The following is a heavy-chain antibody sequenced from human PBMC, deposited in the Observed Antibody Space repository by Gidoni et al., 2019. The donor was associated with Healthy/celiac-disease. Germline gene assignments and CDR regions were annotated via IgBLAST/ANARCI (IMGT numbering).Heavy chain of an antibody. J-gene: IGHJ6*02. CDR2: ISWDGGST. CDR1: GFTFDDYP. CDR3: AKDSGCGGDCPKLNYYYGMDV. V-gene: IGHV3-43*01. Sequence: EVQLVESGGVVVQPGGSLRLSCAASGFTFDDYPMHWVRQAPGKGLECVSLISWDGGSTYYADSVKGRFTISRDNSKNSLYLQMNSLRTEDTALYYCAKDSGCGGDCPKLNYYYGMDVWGQGTTVTVSS. D-gene: IGHD2-21*02.